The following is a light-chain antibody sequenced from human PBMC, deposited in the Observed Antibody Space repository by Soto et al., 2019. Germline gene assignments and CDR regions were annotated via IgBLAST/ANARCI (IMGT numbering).Light chain of an antibody. V-gene: IGKV3-20*01. CDR3: QQYGSTPYT. Sequence: IVLTQSPGTLSLSPGERTTLSCRASQRVGSSYLAWYQQKPGQAPRLLIYGASSRATGIPDRFRGSGSGTDFTLSISRLEPEDFAIYYCQQYGSTPYTFGQGTRLEIK. J-gene: IGKJ5*01. CDR2: GAS. CDR1: QRVGSSY.